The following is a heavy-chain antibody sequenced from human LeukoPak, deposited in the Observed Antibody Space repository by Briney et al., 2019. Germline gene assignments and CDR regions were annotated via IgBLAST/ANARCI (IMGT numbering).Heavy chain of an antibody. J-gene: IGHJ6*02. Sequence: PGGSLVLSWAATGFPLKSNYMSRVRQAPGTGLEGVSVSDSGGSTYYADSVKGRFTISRDNSKNTLYLQMNSLRAEDTAVYYCARDRRLPLTPPWYYYYGMDVWGQGTTVTVSS. CDR3: ARDRRLPLTPPWYYYYGMDV. CDR1: GFPLKSNY. V-gene: IGHV3-53*01. D-gene: IGHD5-18*01. CDR2: SDSGGST.